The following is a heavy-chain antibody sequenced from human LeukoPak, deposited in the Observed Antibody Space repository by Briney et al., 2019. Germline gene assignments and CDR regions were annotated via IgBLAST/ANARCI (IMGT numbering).Heavy chain of an antibody. V-gene: IGHV3-23*01. D-gene: IGHD2-2*01. Sequence: GGSLGLSCAASGFTFSSYAMSWVRQAPGKGLQWVSAISGSGGSTYYADSVKGRFTISRDNSKNTLYLQMNSLRAEDTAVYYCAKGDIVVVPAAVDWGQGTLVTVSS. CDR2: ISGSGGST. J-gene: IGHJ4*02. CDR3: AKGDIVVVPAAVD. CDR1: GFTFSSYA.